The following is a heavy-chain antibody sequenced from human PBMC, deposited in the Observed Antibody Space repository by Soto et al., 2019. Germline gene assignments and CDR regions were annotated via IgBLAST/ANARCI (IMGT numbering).Heavy chain of an antibody. D-gene: IGHD6-19*01. CDR3: AKQHSSGWPPYYCMDV. V-gene: IGHV3-23*01. Sequence: VGSLRLSCAASGFTFSSYAMSWVRQAPGKGLEWVSAISGNGGSTYSADSVKGRLTISRDKSKNTLYLQMNSLRAEDTAIYYCAKQHSSGWPPYYCMDVWGQGTTVTVSS. J-gene: IGHJ6*02. CDR2: ISGNGGST. CDR1: GFTFSSYA.